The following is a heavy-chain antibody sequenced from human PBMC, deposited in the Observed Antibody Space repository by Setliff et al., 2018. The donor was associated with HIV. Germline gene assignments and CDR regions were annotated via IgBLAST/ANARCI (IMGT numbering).Heavy chain of an antibody. CDR1: GFSFSDYS. J-gene: IGHJ3*02. CDR2: ISHSSSKI. V-gene: IGHV3-21*06. Sequence: GGSLRLSCVASGFSFSDYSMNWVRRAPGKGLEWLASISHSSSKIFYADSVRGRFYISRDNAENSLFLEMTSLRVDDTAVFSCASRGVLTPSDAFDIWGRGTMVTVSS. D-gene: IGHD2-21*02. CDR3: ASRGVLTPSDAFDI.